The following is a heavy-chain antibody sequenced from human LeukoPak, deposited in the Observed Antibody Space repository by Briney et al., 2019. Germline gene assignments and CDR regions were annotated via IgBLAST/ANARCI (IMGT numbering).Heavy chain of an antibody. V-gene: IGHV3-21*01. D-gene: IGHD6-13*01. J-gene: IGHJ4*02. CDR3: AGTSEGSTAATGTPFDS. CDR1: GFTFSSYS. CDR2: ISSGSTYT. Sequence: GGSLRLSCTASGFTFSSYSMNWVRQAPGKGLEWVSSISSGSTYTYYADSVKGRFTISRDNAKNSLYLQMNSLRAEDTAVYSCAGTSEGSTAATGTPFDSWGQGILVTVSS.